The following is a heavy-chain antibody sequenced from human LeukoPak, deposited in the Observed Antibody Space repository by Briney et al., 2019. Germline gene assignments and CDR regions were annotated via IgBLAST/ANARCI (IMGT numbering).Heavy chain of an antibody. Sequence: ASVKVSCKASGYTFTSYYMHWVRQAPGQGLEWMGWINPNSGGTNYAQRFQGRVTMTRDTSISTAYMELSRLRSEDTAVYYCARGRGIAAAGNLDYWGQGTLVTVSS. CDR1: GYTFTSYY. CDR3: ARGRGIAAAGNLDY. V-gene: IGHV1-2*02. CDR2: INPNSGGT. J-gene: IGHJ4*02. D-gene: IGHD6-13*01.